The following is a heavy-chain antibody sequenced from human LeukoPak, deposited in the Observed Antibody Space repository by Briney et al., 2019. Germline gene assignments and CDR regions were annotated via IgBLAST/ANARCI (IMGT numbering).Heavy chain of an antibody. V-gene: IGHV3-20*04. CDR1: GFTFDDYG. CDR2: INWNGGSI. Sequence: GGSLRLSCAASGFTFDDYGMSWVRQAPGKGLEWVSGINWNGGSIGYADSVKGRFTISRDNAKNSLYLQMNSLRAEDTAVYSCWRGANVVGSTPRGWFDPGGQGTLSPSPQ. D-gene: IGHD3-10*01. J-gene: IGHJ5*02. CDR3: WRGANVVGSTPRGWFDP.